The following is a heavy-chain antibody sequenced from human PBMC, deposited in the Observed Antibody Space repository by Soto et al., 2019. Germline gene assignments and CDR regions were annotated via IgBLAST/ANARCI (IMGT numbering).Heavy chain of an antibody. Sequence: GGSLRLSCAASGFTFSNAWMNWVRQAPGKGLGWVGRIKSKTDGGTTDYAAPVKGRFTISRDDSKNTLYLQRNSLKTEDTAVYYCTTALYYPARFDPWGQGTLVTVSS. CDR2: IKSKTDGGTT. D-gene: IGHD3-10*01. J-gene: IGHJ5*02. CDR1: GFTFSNAW. V-gene: IGHV3-15*07. CDR3: TTALYYPARFDP.